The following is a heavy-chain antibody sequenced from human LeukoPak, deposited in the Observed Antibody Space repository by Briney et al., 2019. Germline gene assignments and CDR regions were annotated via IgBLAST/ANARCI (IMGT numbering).Heavy chain of an antibody. Sequence: GGSLRLSCAASGFTFSSYWMSWVRQAPGKGLEWVANIKQDGSEKYYVGSVKGRFTISRDNAKNSLYLQMNSLRAGDTAVYYCARIAAAGYYFDYWGQGTLVTVSS. V-gene: IGHV3-7*01. J-gene: IGHJ4*02. CDR2: IKQDGSEK. CDR3: ARIAAAGYYFDY. D-gene: IGHD6-13*01. CDR1: GFTFSSYW.